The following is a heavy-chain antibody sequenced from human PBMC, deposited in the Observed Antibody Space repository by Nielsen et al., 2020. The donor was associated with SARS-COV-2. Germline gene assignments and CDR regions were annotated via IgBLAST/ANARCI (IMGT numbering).Heavy chain of an antibody. CDR3: VLQWGY. J-gene: IGHJ4*02. D-gene: IGHD2-15*01. CDR1: EFTFSSYA. CDR2: ISYDGSNK. Sequence: GESLKISCAASEFTFSSYAMHWVRQAPGKGLEWVAVISYDGSNKYYADSVKGRFTISRDNSKNTLYLQMNSLRAEDTAVYYCVLQWGYWGQGTLVTVAS. V-gene: IGHV3-30*04.